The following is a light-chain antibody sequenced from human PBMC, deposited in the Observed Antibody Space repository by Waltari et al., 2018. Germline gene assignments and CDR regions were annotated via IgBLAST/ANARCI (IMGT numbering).Light chain of an antibody. V-gene: IGKV1-39*01. CDR1: QTVYQY. CDR3: QQTSRTPLT. Sequence: DVQMTQSPSSLSASVGDRVTITCRASQTVYQYLNWYQQRQRQVPRLLIYTASTLQSGVPSRFSGSGSGTDFTLTITGLQPEDVGIYYCQQTSRTPLTFGGGTKVELK. CDR2: TAS. J-gene: IGKJ4*01.